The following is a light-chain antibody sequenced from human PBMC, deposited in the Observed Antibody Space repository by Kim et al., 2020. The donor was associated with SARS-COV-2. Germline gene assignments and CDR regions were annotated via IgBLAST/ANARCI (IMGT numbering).Light chain of an antibody. CDR2: AAS. Sequence: DIQMTQSPSSLSASVGDGVAMTCRASQSISSYLNWYQQKPGKAPKLLIYAASSLQSGVPSRFSGSGSGTDFTLTISSLQPEDFATYYCQQSYSTPWTFGQGTKVDIK. J-gene: IGKJ1*01. CDR3: QQSYSTPWT. CDR1: QSISSY. V-gene: IGKV1-39*01.